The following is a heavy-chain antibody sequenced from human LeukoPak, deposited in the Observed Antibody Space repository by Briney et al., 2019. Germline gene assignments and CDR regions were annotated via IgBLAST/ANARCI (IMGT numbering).Heavy chain of an antibody. Sequence: PGGSLRLSCAASGFTFSSYEMNWVRQAPGKGLEWVSYISTSSSIMYYADSVKGRFTISRDNDKNSLSLQMNSLGAEDTAVYYCARNAPFFTGSYYYYMDVWGKGTTVIVSS. CDR2: ISTSSSIM. CDR1: GFTFSSYE. CDR3: ARNAPFFTGSYYYYMDV. D-gene: IGHD3-10*01. V-gene: IGHV3-48*03. J-gene: IGHJ6*03.